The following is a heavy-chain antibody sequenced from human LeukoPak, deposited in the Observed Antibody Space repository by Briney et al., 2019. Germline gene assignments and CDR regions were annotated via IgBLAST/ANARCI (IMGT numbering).Heavy chain of an antibody. CDR3: ARVRHYHDSSGYYYYYGMDV. Sequence: PGGSLRLSCAASGFIFSNYWMSWVRQAPGKGLEWVANIHQHGSETYYVDSVKGRFTISRDSAKNSLWLQMNSLRAEDTAVYYCARVRHYHDSSGYYYYYGMDVWGQGTTVTVSS. CDR1: GFIFSNYW. D-gene: IGHD3-22*01. V-gene: IGHV3-7*01. CDR2: IHQHGSET. J-gene: IGHJ6*02.